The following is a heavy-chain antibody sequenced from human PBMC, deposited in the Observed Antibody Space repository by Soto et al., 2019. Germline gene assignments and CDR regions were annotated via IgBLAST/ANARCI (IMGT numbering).Heavy chain of an antibody. CDR3: ASPFGGPGGYYGEDV. CDR1: GFIFGRYS. CDR2: ISSSSSTI. J-gene: IGHJ6*02. Sequence: GGSLRLSCVASGFIFGRYSMNWVRQAPGKGLEWVSYISSSSSTIYYADSVKGRFTISRHNAKNSLYLQMNSLRVEDTAVYYSASPFGGPGGYYGEDVRGQRTKVTVSS. V-gene: IGHV3-48*01. D-gene: IGHD3-16*01.